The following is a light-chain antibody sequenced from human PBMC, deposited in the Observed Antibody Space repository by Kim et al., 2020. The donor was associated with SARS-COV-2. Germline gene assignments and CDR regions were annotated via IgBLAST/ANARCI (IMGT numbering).Light chain of an antibody. Sequence: GARATLXCRAIQSLPSNYLAWYXQXPGQAPRLLIYAASSRATGIPDRFSGSGSGTDFTLTISRLEPEDFAVYYCQQYAMTPRTFGQGTKLEI. CDR1: QSLPSNY. V-gene: IGKV3-20*01. J-gene: IGKJ2*01. CDR2: AAS. CDR3: QQYAMTPRT.